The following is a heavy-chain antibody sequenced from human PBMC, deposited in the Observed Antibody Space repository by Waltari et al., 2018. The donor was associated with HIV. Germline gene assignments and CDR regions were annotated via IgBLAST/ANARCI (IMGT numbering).Heavy chain of an antibody. D-gene: IGHD2-21*01. CDR1: GDSVSSGSYY. CDR2: IDYTGSA. CDR3: ARIVASAGLRFDR. J-gene: IGHJ5*02. V-gene: IGHV4-61*03. Sequence: QVQLQESGPGLVKPSETLSLTCSVSGDSVSSGSYYWSWMRQPPGKGLEWIGNIDYTGSANYNPSLKTRVTISVDTSKNHFSLKLTSVTAGDTAIYYCARIVASAGLRFDRWGQGSLVTVSS.